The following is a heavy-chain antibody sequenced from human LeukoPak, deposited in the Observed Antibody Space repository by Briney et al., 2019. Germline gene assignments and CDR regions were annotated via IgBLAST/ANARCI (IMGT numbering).Heavy chain of an antibody. CDR1: GYSFTGYY. Sequence: GASVKVSCKASGYSFTGYYMHWVRQAPGQGLEWMGWINPNSGGTNYAQKFQGRVTMTRDTSISTAYMELSRLRSDDTAVYYCAREPPGLTGPDYWGQGTLVTVSS. D-gene: IGHD7-27*01. CDR3: AREPPGLTGPDY. J-gene: IGHJ4*02. V-gene: IGHV1-2*02. CDR2: INPNSGGT.